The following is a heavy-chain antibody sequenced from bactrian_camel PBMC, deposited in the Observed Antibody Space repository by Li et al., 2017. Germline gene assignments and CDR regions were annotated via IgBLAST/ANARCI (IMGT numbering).Heavy chain of an antibody. J-gene: IGHJ6*01. CDR1: KVTYSKFS. Sequence: LVESGGGSVQTGGSLRLSCAASKVTYSKFSLGWLRQGQGKEREGVAVTANDGSVDYADSVMGRFTISRDNAKNTLYLQMNSLKPEDTAMYYCAARGPYCYTKLSVRDFTYWGQGTQVTVS. V-gene: IGHV3S53*01. D-gene: IGHD2*01. CDR2: TANDGSV. CDR3: AARGPYCYTKLSVRDFTY.